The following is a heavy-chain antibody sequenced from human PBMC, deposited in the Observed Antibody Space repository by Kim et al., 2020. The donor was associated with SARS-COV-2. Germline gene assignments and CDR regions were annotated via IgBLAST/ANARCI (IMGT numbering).Heavy chain of an antibody. CDR2: IYYSGST. V-gene: IGHV4-39*07. J-gene: IGHJ4*01. D-gene: IGHD6-19*01. Sequence: SETLSLTCTVSGGSISSSSYYWGWIRQPPGKGLEWIGSIYYSGSTYYNPSLKSRVTISVDTSKNQFSLKLSSVTAADTAVYYCARGRSVAGSGYFDYWG. CDR1: GGSISSSSYY. CDR3: ARGRSVAGSGYFDY.